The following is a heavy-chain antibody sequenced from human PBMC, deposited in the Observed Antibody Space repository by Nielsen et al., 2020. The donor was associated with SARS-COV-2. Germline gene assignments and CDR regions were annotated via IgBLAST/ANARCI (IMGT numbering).Heavy chain of an antibody. D-gene: IGHD5-24*01. CDR1: GFTFSSYG. V-gene: IGHV3-33*01. CDR2: IWYDGSNK. Sequence: GESLKISCAASGFTFSSYGMHWVRQAPGKGLEWVAVIWYDGSNKYYADSVKGRFTISRDNSKNTLYLQMNSLRAEDTAVYYCASSHGYNPLRWGQGTLVTVSS. J-gene: IGHJ4*02. CDR3: ASSHGYNPLR.